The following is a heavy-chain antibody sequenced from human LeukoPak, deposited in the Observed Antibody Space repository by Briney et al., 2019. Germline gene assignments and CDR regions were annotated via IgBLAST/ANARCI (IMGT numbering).Heavy chain of an antibody. CDR3: AKDRGDFSGWFF. CDR1: GFTFSDYY. Sequence: GGSLRLSCAASGFTFSDYYMNWIRQAPGKGLEWVSYISSSSSYTNYADSVKGRFTISRDNSKNSLYLQMSSLRIEDTALYYCAKDRGDFSGWFFWGQGTLVTVSS. CDR2: ISSSSSYT. V-gene: IGHV3-11*05. D-gene: IGHD6-19*01. J-gene: IGHJ4*02.